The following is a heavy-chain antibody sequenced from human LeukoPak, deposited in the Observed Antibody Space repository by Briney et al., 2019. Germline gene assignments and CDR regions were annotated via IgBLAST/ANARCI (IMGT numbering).Heavy chain of an antibody. CDR3: ARVPRLTYGMDV. V-gene: IGHV4-34*01. CDR1: GGSFSGYY. J-gene: IGHJ6*02. CDR2: INHSGST. Sequence: SETLSLTCAVYGGSFSGYYWSWIRQPPGKGLEWIGEINHSGSTNYNPSLKSRVTISVDTSKNQFSLKLSSVTAADTAVYYCARVPRLTYGMDVWGQGTTVTVSS.